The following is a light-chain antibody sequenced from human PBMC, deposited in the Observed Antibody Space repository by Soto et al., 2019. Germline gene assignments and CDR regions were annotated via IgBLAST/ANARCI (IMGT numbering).Light chain of an antibody. CDR3: QHYGDSVWT. CDR2: GIS. Sequence: EIVLTQSPGTLSLSPGEGATLSCRTSQSVNSGFLAWYQKKPGQAPRLLLYGISSRAIGIPDRFSGSGSGTDFTLIINRLEPDDFAVYYCQHYGDSVWTFGQGTKVEI. V-gene: IGKV3-20*01. J-gene: IGKJ1*01. CDR1: QSVNSGF.